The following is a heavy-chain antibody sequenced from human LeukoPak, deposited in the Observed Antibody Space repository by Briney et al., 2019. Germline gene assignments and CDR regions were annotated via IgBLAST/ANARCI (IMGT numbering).Heavy chain of an antibody. J-gene: IGHJ4*02. CDR3: ATRLGYCSSTSCPRDFDY. V-gene: IGHV1-69*02. CDR1: GGTFSSYT. CDR2: IIPILGIA. D-gene: IGHD2-2*01. Sequence: SVKVSCKASGGTFSSYTISWVRQAPGQGLEWMGRIIPILGIANYAQKIQGRVTITADKSTSTAYMELSSLRSEDTAVYYCATRLGYCSSTSCPRDFDYWGQGTLVTVSS.